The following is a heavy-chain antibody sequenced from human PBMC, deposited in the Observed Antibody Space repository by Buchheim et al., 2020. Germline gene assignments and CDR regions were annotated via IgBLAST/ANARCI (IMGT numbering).Heavy chain of an antibody. CDR2: INHSGST. D-gene: IGHD6-13*01. CDR1: GGSFSGYY. Sequence: QVQLQQWGAGLLKPSETLSLTCAVYGGSFSGYYWSWIRQPPGKGLEWIGEINHSGSTNYNPSLKSRVTISVDTSQNPFSMKLSSVTAADTAVYYCARGYTSSWFDPWGQGTL. CDR3: ARGYTSSWFDP. J-gene: IGHJ5*02. V-gene: IGHV4-34*01.